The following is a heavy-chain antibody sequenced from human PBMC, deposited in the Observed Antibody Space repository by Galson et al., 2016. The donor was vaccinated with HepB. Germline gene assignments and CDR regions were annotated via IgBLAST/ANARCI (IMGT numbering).Heavy chain of an antibody. V-gene: IGHV1-69*06. J-gene: IGHJ4*02. CDR2: IIPMFGTV. Sequence: SVKVSCKAAGGTFSTYVISWVRQAPGQGLEWMGGIIPMFGTVNYAHKLQGRVTITADKSTSTVYMELSSLRSEDTAIYYCARDRSLYYDFWSGLYVWGQGTLVTVSS. CDR3: ARDRSLYYDFWSGLYV. CDR1: GGTFSTYV. D-gene: IGHD3-3*01.